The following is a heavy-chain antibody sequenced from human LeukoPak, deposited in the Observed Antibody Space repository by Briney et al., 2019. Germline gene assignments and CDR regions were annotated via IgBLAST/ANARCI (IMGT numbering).Heavy chain of an antibody. Sequence: GASVKVSCKASGYTFTSYYMHWVRQAPGQGLEWMGIINPSGGSTSYAQKFQGRVTMTRDTSTSTVYMELSSLRSEDTAVYYCARGIQNSYDFWSGYQHYWGQGTLVTVSS. CDR1: GYTFTSYY. J-gene: IGHJ4*02. CDR2: INPSGGST. CDR3: ARGIQNSYDFWSGYQHY. V-gene: IGHV1-46*01. D-gene: IGHD3-3*01.